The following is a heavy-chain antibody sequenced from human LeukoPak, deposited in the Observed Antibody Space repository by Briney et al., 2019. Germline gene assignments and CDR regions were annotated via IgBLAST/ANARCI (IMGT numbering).Heavy chain of an antibody. CDR1: GFTFSSSA. V-gene: IGHV1-58*01. Sequence: ASAKVSCKASGFTFSSSAVQWVRQARGQHFEWIGWIGVGSGNTNYAERFQERVTITRDMSTSTAFIELSSLRSEDTAVYYCAADHDYSLSYDSYGPLDAWGQGTLVTVSS. CDR3: AADHDYSLSYDSYGPLDA. J-gene: IGHJ5*02. D-gene: IGHD4-11*01. CDR2: IGVGSGNT.